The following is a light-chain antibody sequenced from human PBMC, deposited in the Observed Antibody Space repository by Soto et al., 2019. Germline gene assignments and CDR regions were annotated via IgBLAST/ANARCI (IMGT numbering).Light chain of an antibody. CDR1: RSDIGSYNR. J-gene: IGLJ1*01. CDR3: SSYTNINTRACV. V-gene: IGLV2-14*01. CDR2: EVT. Sequence: QSVLTQPASVSGSPGQSITISCSGTRSDIGSYNRVSWYQQHPGKAPKLIIYEVTDRPSGVSNRFSGSKSGNTASLTIYGLQAEDEAEYYCSSYTNINTRACVFGTGTKVTVL.